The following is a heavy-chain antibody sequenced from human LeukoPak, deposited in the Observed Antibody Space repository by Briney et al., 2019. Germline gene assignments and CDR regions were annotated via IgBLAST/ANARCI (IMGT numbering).Heavy chain of an antibody. J-gene: IGHJ4*02. V-gene: IGHV3-23*01. D-gene: IGHD3-10*01. Sequence: GGSLRLSCAVSGFTFSSYAIGWVRHAQGRGREWVSGISGSDGTTYYADSVKGRLTISREHSKNTLNLQMNSLRAEDTAVYYCAKDYYGSGSYYFDYWGQGTLVTVSS. CDR3: AKDYYGSGSYYFDY. CDR2: ISGSDGTT. CDR1: GFTFSSYA.